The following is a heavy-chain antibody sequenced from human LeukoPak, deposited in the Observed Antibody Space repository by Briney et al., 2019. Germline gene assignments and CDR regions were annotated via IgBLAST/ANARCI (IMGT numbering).Heavy chain of an antibody. CDR3: ARGTQDIVVVPAAMGFYYYGMDV. J-gene: IGHJ6*02. D-gene: IGHD2-2*01. V-gene: IGHV1-18*01. CDR1: VYTFTSYG. Sequence: ASVKVSCKASVYTFTSYGISWVRQAPGQGLEWMGWISAYNGNTNYAQKLQGRVTMTTDTSTSTAYMELRSLRSDDTAVYYCARGTQDIVVVPAAMGFYYYGMDVWGQGTTVTVSS. CDR2: ISAYNGNT.